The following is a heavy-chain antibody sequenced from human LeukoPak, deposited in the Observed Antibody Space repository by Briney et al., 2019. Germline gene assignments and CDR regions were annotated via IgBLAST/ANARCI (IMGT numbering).Heavy chain of an antibody. CDR1: GFTVSSNY. CDR2: IYSGGST. D-gene: IGHD6-6*01. V-gene: IGHV3-66*01. Sequence: PGGSLRLSCAASGFTVSSNYMSWVRQAPGKGLEWVSVIYSGGSTYYADSVKRRFIISRDNSKNTLYLQMNSLRAEDTAVYYCARDYSSSLYYWGQGTLVTVSS. CDR3: ARDYSSSLYY. J-gene: IGHJ4*02.